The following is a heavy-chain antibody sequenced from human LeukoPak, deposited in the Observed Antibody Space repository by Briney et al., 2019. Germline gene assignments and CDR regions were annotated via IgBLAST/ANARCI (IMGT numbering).Heavy chain of an antibody. V-gene: IGHV4-39*07. D-gene: IGHD4-17*01. CDR2: IYYSGST. CDR1: GGSISSSSYY. Sequence: SETLSLTCTVSGGSISSSSYYWGWIRQPPGKGLEWIGSIYYSGSTYYNPSLKSRVTISVDTSKNQFSLKLSSVTAADTAVYYCARGEHDYGDFGGAFDIWGQGTMVTVSS. J-gene: IGHJ3*02. CDR3: ARGEHDYGDFGGAFDI.